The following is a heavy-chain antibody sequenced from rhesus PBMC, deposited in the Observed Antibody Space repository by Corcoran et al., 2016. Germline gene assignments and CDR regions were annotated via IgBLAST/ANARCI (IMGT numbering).Heavy chain of an antibody. D-gene: IGHD5-24*01. CDR1: GFTFSSYW. CDR3: AKAGGGTVATRYFDY. J-gene: IGHJ4*01. V-gene: IGHV3S25*01. Sequence: EVQLVESGGGLAKPGGSLRLSCAASGFTFSSYWMNWVRQAPGKGLEWFSAINIGGGSKHYADSVKGRFTSSRDNSKNTLSLQMNSLRAEDTAVYYCAKAGGGTVATRYFDYWGQGVLVTVSS. CDR2: INIGGGSK.